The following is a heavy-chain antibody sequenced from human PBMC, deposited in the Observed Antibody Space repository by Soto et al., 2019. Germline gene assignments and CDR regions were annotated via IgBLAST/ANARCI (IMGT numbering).Heavy chain of an antibody. CDR2: IIPIVGTG. D-gene: IGHD2-2*01. Sequence: QVQLVQSGAEVRKPGSSVTVSCQASGGTFSNYAISWVRQAPGPGLEWMGGIIPIVGTGSYAQKFQGRVTITADEPTTTAYMELSSLRFEDTAVYYCARVVILVPTASTHYYYHMDVWGPGTTVTVSS. V-gene: IGHV1-69*01. J-gene: IGHJ6*02. CDR3: ARVVILVPTASTHYYYHMDV. CDR1: GGTFSNYA.